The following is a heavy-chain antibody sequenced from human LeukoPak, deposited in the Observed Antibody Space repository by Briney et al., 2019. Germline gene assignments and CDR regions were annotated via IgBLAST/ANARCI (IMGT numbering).Heavy chain of an antibody. V-gene: IGHV3-33*01. D-gene: IGHD3-16*01. Sequence: PGGSRRLSCVASGFSLSTKGMNWVRQAPGKGLEWVAVTWYDGKKNDYGDSVKGRFTISRDNSKNSLYLEVNSLRAEDTAVYYCARTGITRNWYFDLWGRGTLVTVSS. CDR1: GFSLSTKG. CDR2: TWYDGKKN. CDR3: ARTGITRNWYFDL. J-gene: IGHJ2*01.